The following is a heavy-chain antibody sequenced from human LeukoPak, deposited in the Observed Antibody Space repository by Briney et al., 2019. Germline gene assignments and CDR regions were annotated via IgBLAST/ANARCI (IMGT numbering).Heavy chain of an antibody. Sequence: ASVKVSCKASGYTFTGYYMHWVRQAPGQGLEWMGWINPNSGGTNYAQKFQGRVTMTRDTSISTAYMELSRLRSDDTAVYYCARVRYLGVVPAATPFDYWGQGTLVTVSS. D-gene: IGHD2-2*01. J-gene: IGHJ4*02. CDR1: GYTFTGYY. CDR3: ARVRYLGVVPAATPFDY. V-gene: IGHV1-2*02. CDR2: INPNSGGT.